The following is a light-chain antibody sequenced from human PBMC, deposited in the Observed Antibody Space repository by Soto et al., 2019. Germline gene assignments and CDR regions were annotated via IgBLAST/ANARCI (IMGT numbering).Light chain of an antibody. V-gene: IGLV3-1*01. Sequence: SSELTQPPSVSVSPGQTASITCSGDKLGDKYVCWYQQKPGQSPVLVIYQDTERPSGIPERFSGSNSGTTATLTITGTQTIDEADYYCQAWDASTGVFGGGTKLTVL. CDR2: QDT. J-gene: IGLJ3*02. CDR1: KLGDKY. CDR3: QAWDASTGV.